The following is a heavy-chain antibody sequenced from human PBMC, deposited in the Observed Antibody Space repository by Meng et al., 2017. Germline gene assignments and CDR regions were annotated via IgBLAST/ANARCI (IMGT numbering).Heavy chain of an antibody. Sequence: LSLTCAASGFTFSSYSMNWVRQAPGKGLEWVSSISSSSSYIYYADSVKGRFTISRDNAKNSLYLQMNSLRAEDTAVYYCAKDLGGSYYYYGMDVWGQGTMVTVSS. CDR1: GFTFSSYS. CDR3: AKDLGGSYYYYGMDV. J-gene: IGHJ6*02. CDR2: ISSSSSYI. D-gene: IGHD1-26*01. V-gene: IGHV3-21*04.